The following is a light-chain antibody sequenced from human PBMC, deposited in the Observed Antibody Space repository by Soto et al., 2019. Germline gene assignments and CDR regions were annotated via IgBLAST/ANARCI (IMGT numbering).Light chain of an antibody. J-gene: IGKJ1*01. V-gene: IGKV1-5*01. CDR1: ESITKR. CDR2: DAS. Sequence: DIQMTQSPSTLSASVGDRVTITCRASESITKRLAWYQQKPGKAPTVLIYDASNLQSGVPSRFSGSGFGTEFILANCCPQPDVFATFACHHYGGVWTFGQGTKVDIK. CDR3: HHYGGVWT.